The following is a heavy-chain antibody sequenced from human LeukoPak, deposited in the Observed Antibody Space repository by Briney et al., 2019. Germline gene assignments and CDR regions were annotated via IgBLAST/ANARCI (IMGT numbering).Heavy chain of an antibody. CDR3: ARTTYDFWSGYSGLVDY. J-gene: IGHJ4*02. CDR1: GFSLSTSGMC. Sequence: SGPALVKPTQTLTLTCTFSGFSLSTSGMCVSWIRQPPGKALEWLARIDWDDDKYYSTSLKTRLTISKDTSKNQVVLTMTNMDPVDTATYYCARTTYDFWSGYSGLVDYWGQGTLVTVSS. CDR2: IDWDDDK. V-gene: IGHV2-70*11. D-gene: IGHD3-3*01.